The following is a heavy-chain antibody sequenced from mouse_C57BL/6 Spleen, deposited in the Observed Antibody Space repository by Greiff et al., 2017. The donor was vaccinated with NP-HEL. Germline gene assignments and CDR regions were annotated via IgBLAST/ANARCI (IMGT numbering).Heavy chain of an antibody. Sequence: VQLQQSGPGLVKPGASVKISCKASGYSFTGYYMNWVKQSPEKSLEWIGEINPSTGGTTYNQKFKAKATLTVDKSSSTAYMQLKSLTSEDSAVYYGANAMDYWGQGTSVTVSS. J-gene: IGHJ4*01. CDR3: ANAMDY. CDR1: GYSFTGYY. CDR2: INPSTGGT. V-gene: IGHV1-42*01.